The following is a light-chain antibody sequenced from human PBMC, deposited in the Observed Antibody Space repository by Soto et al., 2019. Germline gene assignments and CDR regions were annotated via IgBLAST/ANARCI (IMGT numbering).Light chain of an antibody. Sequence: EIVLTQSPGTLSLSRGERATLSCRAIQSLSNNIYLAWYQQKPGQAPRLLIYRASTRATGVPARFSGSGSGTEFTLTISSLQSEDVSVYFCQHYNFWPHTFGQGTKVHIK. J-gene: IGKJ2*01. CDR2: RAS. V-gene: IGKV3-15*01. CDR3: QHYNFWPHT. CDR1: QSLSNN.